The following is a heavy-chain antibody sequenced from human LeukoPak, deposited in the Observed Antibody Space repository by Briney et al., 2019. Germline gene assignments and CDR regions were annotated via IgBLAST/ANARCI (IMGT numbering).Heavy chain of an antibody. CDR3: ARDGGPIVVVPAAMSLFYYYGMDV. V-gene: IGHV1-46*01. Sequence: ASVKVSCKASGYTFTSYYMHWVRQAPGQGLEWMGIINPSGGSTSYAQKFQRRVTMTRDTSTSTVYMELSSLRSEDTAVYYCARDGGPIVVVPAAMSLFYYYGMDVWGQGTTVTVSS. J-gene: IGHJ6*02. D-gene: IGHD2-2*01. CDR1: GYTFTSYY. CDR2: INPSGGST.